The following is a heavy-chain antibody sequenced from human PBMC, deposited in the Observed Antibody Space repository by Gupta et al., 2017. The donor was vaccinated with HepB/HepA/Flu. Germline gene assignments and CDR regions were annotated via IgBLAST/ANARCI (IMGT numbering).Heavy chain of an antibody. V-gene: IGHV3-9*01. Sequence: EVQLVESGGDLIQPGGSLRLSCAAPGFTFDDYAMHWVRQAPGKGLEWVSGISWNSAIISYADSVRGRFTISRDNAKNSLYLQMNSLRGEDTALYYCARDSRGGSFNYFDPWGQGTPGTVSS. CDR3: ARDSRGGSFNYFDP. CDR1: GFTFDDYA. D-gene: IGHD2-15*01. CDR2: ISWNSAII. J-gene: IGHJ5*02.